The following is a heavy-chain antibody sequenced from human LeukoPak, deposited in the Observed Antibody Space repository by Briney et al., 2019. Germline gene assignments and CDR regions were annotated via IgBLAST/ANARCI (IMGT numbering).Heavy chain of an antibody. V-gene: IGHV4-39*01. CDR1: GGPISSSSYY. Sequence: PLETLSLLCTVSGGPISSSSYYWGWIRQPPGKGLEWIGSVYYSGRTYDNPSLKSRVTVSVDTSKSQFSLKLSSVTAADTAVYYCARLLYDRSGYYYFDYWGQGTLVTVSS. J-gene: IGHJ4*02. D-gene: IGHD3-22*01. CDR2: VYYSGRT. CDR3: ARLLYDRSGYYYFDY.